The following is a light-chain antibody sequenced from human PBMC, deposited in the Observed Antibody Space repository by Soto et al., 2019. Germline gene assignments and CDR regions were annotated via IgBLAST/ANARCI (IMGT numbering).Light chain of an antibody. CDR1: LSVSNN. Sequence: EIVMTQSPATLSVSPGERATLSCRASLSVSNNLAWYQQKPGQAPRLLIYGASTRATGIPARFSGSGSGTEFTLTISRLQSEDFAVYYCQQYNSWPLTFGGGTKVAIK. V-gene: IGKV3-15*01. CDR3: QQYNSWPLT. J-gene: IGKJ4*01. CDR2: GAS.